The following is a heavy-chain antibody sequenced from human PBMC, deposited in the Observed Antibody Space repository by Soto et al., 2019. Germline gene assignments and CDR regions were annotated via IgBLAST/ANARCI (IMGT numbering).Heavy chain of an antibody. J-gene: IGHJ3*02. CDR3: ARHIVGATAPHDAFDI. CDR2: IWYDGSNK. D-gene: IGHD1-26*01. Sequence: QVQLVESGGGVVQPGRSLRLSCAASGFTFSSYGMHWVRQAPGKGLEWVAVIWYDGSNKYYADSVKGRFTISRDNSKNTLYLQMSSLRAEDTAVYYCARHIVGATAPHDAFDIWGQGTMVTVSS. CDR1: GFTFSSYG. V-gene: IGHV3-33*01.